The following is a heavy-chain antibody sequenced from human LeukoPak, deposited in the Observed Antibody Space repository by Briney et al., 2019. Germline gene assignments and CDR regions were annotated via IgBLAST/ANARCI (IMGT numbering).Heavy chain of an antibody. Sequence: GSLRLSCAASGFTFSSYSMNWVRQAPGKGLEWVSSISSSSSYIYYADSVKGRFTISRDNAKNSLYLQMNSLRAEDTAVYYCARDMLITFGGVIERDYWGQGTLVTVSS. CDR1: GFTFSSYS. D-gene: IGHD3-16*02. V-gene: IGHV3-21*06. CDR2: ISSSSSYI. CDR3: ARDMLITFGGVIERDY. J-gene: IGHJ4*02.